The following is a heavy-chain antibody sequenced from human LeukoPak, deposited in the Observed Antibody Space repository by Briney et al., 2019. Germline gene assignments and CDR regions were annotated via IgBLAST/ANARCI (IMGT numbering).Heavy chain of an antibody. J-gene: IGHJ4*02. CDR2: INHSGST. CDR1: GGSFSGYY. V-gene: IGHV4-34*01. CDR3: ARLMVRGEMPYYFDY. Sequence: SETLSLTCAVYGGSFSGYYWSWIRQPPGKGLEWIGEINHSGSTNYNPSLKSRVTISVDTSKNQFSLKLSSVTAADTAVYYCARLMVRGEMPYYFDYWGQGTLVTVSS. D-gene: IGHD3-10*01.